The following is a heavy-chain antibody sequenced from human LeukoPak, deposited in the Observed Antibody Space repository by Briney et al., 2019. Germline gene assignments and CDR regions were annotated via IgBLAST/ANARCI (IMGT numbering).Heavy chain of an antibody. D-gene: IGHD5-12*01. Sequence: SETLSLTCAVYGGSFSGYYWSWIRQPPGKGLEWIGEINHSGSTNYNPSLKSRVTISVDTSKNQFSLKLSSVTAADTAVYYCARPLTGGYDGAAAFDIWGQGTMVTVSS. CDR3: ARPLTGGYDGAAAFDI. CDR2: INHSGST. J-gene: IGHJ3*02. CDR1: GGSFSGYY. V-gene: IGHV4-34*01.